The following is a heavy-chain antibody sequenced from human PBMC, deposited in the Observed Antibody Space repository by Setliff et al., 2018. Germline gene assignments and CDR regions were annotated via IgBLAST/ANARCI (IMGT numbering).Heavy chain of an antibody. D-gene: IGHD3-22*01. J-gene: IGHJ4*02. CDR3: ARYDSSGYSENYYFDY. CDR2: IYYSGST. Sequence: SETLSLTCAVSGYSISSGYYWGWIRQPPGKGLEWIGCIYYSGSTYYNPSLKSRVTMFVDTSKNQFSLMLYSVTAADTAIYYCARYDSSGYSENYYFDYWGQGTLVTVSS. V-gene: IGHV4-38-2*01. CDR1: GYSISSGYY.